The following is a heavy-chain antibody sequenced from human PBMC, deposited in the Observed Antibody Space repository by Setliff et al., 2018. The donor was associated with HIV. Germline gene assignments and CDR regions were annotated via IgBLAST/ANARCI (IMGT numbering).Heavy chain of an antibody. CDR1: GYTFTSYY. CDR3: ARVPILRYASPVDM. Sequence: ASVKVSCKASGYTFTSYYIHWVRQAPGQGLEWMGEINPSGGSTSYSEKSRGRATMTRDTSRSTVYMELSSLRFDDTAVYYCARVPILRYASPVDMWGQGTLVTV. D-gene: IGHD3-9*01. CDR2: INPSGGST. J-gene: IGHJ4*02. V-gene: IGHV1-46*01.